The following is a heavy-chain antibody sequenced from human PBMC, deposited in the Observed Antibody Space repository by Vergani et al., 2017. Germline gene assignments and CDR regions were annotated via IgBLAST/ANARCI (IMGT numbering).Heavy chain of an antibody. Sequence: QVQLVQSGAEVKKPGSSVKVSCKASGGTFSSYAISWVRQAPGQGLEWMGGIIPIFGTANYAQKFQGKVTITADESTSTAYMELSSLRSEDTAVYYCARNRGEWLNGPNYYYYYMDVWGKGTTVTVSS. CDR3: ARNRGEWLNGPNYYYYYMDV. D-gene: IGHD3-3*01. CDR2: IIPIFGTA. V-gene: IGHV1-69*01. CDR1: GGTFSSYA. J-gene: IGHJ6*03.